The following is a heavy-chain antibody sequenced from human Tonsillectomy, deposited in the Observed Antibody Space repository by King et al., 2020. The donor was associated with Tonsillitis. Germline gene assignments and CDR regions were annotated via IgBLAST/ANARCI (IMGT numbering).Heavy chain of an antibody. V-gene: IGHV1-2*02. Sequence: QLMQSGAEVKKPGASVKVSCKASGYTFIGHYIHWVRQAPGQGLEWMGWINPNSGGTNYAQKFQGRVTMTRDTSISTVHMELTTLTYDDTAVYYCARGPCPGRCYLDYWGQGTLVTVSS. CDR1: GYTFIGHY. J-gene: IGHJ4*02. CDR2: INPNSGGT. D-gene: IGHD2-8*02. CDR3: ARGPCPGRCYLDY.